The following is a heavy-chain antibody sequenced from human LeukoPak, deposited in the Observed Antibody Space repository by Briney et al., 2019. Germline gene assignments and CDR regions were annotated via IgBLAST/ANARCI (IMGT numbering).Heavy chain of an antibody. CDR2: SYYSGST. V-gene: IGHV4-30-4*08. Sequence: SQTLSLTCTVSGCSISSGDYYWSWIRQPPGKGREWVGYSYYSGSTYYNPSLKSRVTISVEASKNQFSLKLSSVTAADTAVYYCARVPDYGGNDAFDIWGQGTMVTVSS. CDR1: GCSISSGDYY. D-gene: IGHD4-23*01. J-gene: IGHJ3*02. CDR3: ARVPDYGGNDAFDI.